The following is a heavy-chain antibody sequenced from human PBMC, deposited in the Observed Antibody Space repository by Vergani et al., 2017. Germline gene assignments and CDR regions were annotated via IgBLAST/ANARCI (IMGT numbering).Heavy chain of an antibody. V-gene: IGHV4-61*02. Sequence: QVQLQASGPGRVKPSQTLSLTCTMSGGSISAGYYFWSWIRQPAGKGLEWLGHISASGNASHSPSLKTRVSMSVDTSKNQFSLTVTSVTAADTAIYFCARHSTVEWLVKLGWIDPWGQGILVTVSS. CDR2: ISASGNA. CDR3: ARHSTVEWLVKLGWIDP. J-gene: IGHJ5*02. D-gene: IGHD6-19*01. CDR1: GGSISAGYYF.